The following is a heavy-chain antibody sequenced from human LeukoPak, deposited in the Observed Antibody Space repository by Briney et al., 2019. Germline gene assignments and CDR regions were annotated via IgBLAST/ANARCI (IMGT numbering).Heavy chain of an antibody. J-gene: IGHJ4*02. CDR1: GGTFSSYA. CDR3: VTGFTTMAVDYFDY. V-gene: IGHV1-69*05. Sequence: SVKVSCKASGGTFSSYAISWVRQAPGQGLEWMGGIIPIFGTANYAQKFQGRVTITTDESTSTAYMELSSLRSEDTAVYYCVTGFTTMAVDYFDYWGQGTLVTVSP. D-gene: IGHD5-18*01. CDR2: IIPIFGTA.